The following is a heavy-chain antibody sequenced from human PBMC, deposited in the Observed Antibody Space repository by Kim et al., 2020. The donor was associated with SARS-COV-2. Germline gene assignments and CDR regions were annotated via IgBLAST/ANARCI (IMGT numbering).Heavy chain of an antibody. J-gene: IGHJ6*02. CDR2: MSGSGGSI. CDR3: ARGGAAHYYYVMDV. Sequence: GGSVRLSCGASGFTFSSYAMGWVRQAPGKGLDWVSIMSGSGGSIYYADSVKGRFTISRDNSKNTLYLLMNTLRGEDTATYYCARGGAAHYYYVMDVWGQGTTVTVSS. CDR1: GFTFSSYA. D-gene: IGHD6-13*01. V-gene: IGHV3-23*01.